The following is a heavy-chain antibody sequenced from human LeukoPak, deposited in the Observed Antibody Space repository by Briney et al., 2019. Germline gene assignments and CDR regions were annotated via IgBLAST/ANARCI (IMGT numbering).Heavy chain of an antibody. CDR2: INPNSGDT. J-gene: IGHJ6*02. D-gene: IGHD6-13*01. CDR1: ADTFGSYA. CDR3: ARSPRGHSSSWYGYYYGMDV. V-gene: IGHV1-2*02. Sequence: ASVKVSCKASADTFGSYAISWVRQAPGQGLEWMGWINPNSGDTKYSQKFQGRVTMTRDTSIRTAYMDLSRLRSDDTAVYYCARSPRGHSSSWYGYYYGMDVWGQGTTVTVSS.